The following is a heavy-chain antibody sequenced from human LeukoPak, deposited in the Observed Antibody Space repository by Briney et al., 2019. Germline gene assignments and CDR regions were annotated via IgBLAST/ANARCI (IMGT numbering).Heavy chain of an antibody. J-gene: IGHJ4*02. CDR1: GFTFSSYG. CDR2: IRSDESNK. Sequence: PGGSLRLSCAASGFTFSSYGMHWVRQAPGKGLEWVAFIRSDESNKYYADSVKGRFSISRDNSRNTLYLQMNSLRAEDTAVYYCARGEGGILATPEDYWGQGTLVTVSS. V-gene: IGHV3-30*02. D-gene: IGHD1-14*01. CDR3: ARGEGGILATPEDY.